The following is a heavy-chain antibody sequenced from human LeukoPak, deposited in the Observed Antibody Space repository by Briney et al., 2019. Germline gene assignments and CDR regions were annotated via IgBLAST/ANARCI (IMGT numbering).Heavy chain of an antibody. V-gene: IGHV1-18*01. CDR1: GYTFTSYG. CDR2: ISAYNGNT. J-gene: IGHJ6*02. CDR3: ARVRVGATIYYYYYGMDV. Sequence: EASVKVSCKASGYTFTSYGISWVRQAPGQGLEWMGWISAYNGNTNYAQKFQGRVTITADESTSTAYMELSSLRSEDTAVYYCARVRVGATIYYYYYGMDVWGQGTTVTVSS. D-gene: IGHD1-26*01.